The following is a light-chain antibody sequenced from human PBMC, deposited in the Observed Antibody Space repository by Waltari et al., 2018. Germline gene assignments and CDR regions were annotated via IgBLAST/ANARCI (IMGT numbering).Light chain of an antibody. J-gene: IGKJ4*01. CDR3: QQYKNWPLT. V-gene: IGKV3-15*01. Sequence: EIVLTQSPATLSVSPGETATLSCRASQSVSPNLAWYQQKPGQTPRLLISGASTRATGIPAWFSGSWSGTEFTLTISSLQSEDFAVYYCQQYKNWPLTFGGGTKVEIK. CDR2: GAS. CDR1: QSVSPN.